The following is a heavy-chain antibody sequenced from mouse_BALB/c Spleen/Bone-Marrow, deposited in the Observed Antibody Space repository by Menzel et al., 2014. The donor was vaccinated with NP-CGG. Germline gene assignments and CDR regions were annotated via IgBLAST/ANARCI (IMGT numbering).Heavy chain of an antibody. Sequence: QVQLQQSGAELVRPGASVKVSCKASGYSFTSYWMNWVKQNPGQGLEWIGTIHPSDSEIRLNQKFKDKATLTVDKSSSTAYMQVSSPTSEDSAVYHCARGGYDGWYFDVWGAGTTVTVSS. CDR1: GYSFTSYW. D-gene: IGHD2-2*01. J-gene: IGHJ1*01. V-gene: IGHV1-74*01. CDR3: ARGGYDGWYFDV. CDR2: IHPSDSEI.